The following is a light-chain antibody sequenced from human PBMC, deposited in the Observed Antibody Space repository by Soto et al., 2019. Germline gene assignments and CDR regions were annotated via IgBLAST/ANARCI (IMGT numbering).Light chain of an antibody. Sequence: QSVLTQPPSVSGAPGQRVTISCTGSSSNIGTGFEVHWYQQLPGTGPKLLIYGNSNRPSGVPDRFSGSKSGTSASLAITGLQAEDEADYYCQSYDIGLSEGVVFGGGTKLTVL. CDR2: GNS. J-gene: IGLJ2*01. CDR1: SSNIGTGFE. V-gene: IGLV1-40*01. CDR3: QSYDIGLSEGVV.